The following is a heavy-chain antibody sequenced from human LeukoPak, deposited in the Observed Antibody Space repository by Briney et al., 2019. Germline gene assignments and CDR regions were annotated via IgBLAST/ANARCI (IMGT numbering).Heavy chain of an antibody. V-gene: IGHV1-69*04. Sequence: GSSVKVSCKASGGTFSSYAISWVRQAPGQGLEWMGRIIPILGIANYAQKFQGRVAMTRNTSISTAYMELSSLRSEDTAVYYCARTHYYGSGSYYHYWGQGTLVTVSS. J-gene: IGHJ4*02. CDR1: GGTFSSYA. CDR2: IIPILGIA. CDR3: ARTHYYGSGSYYHY. D-gene: IGHD3-10*01.